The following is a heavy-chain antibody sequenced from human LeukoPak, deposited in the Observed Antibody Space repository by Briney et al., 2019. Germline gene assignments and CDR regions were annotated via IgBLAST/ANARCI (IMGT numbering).Heavy chain of an antibody. CDR2: ISHSGSTI. CDR1: GFTFSDYA. Sequence: GGSLRLSFTASGFTFSDYAMNWVRQAPGKGLEWVSHISHSGSTIYYSDSVKGRFTISRDNADNSLYLQMNSLREEDTAVYYCTRRGDHDYWGQGNLVNVSS. CDR3: TRRGDHDY. V-gene: IGHV3-48*02. D-gene: IGHD7-27*01. J-gene: IGHJ4*02.